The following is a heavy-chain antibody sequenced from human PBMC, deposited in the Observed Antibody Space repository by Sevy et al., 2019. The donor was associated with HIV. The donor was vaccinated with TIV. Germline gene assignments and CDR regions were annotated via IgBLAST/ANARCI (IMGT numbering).Heavy chain of an antibody. Sequence: GESLKISCAASEITFSNYAMSWVRQAPGKGLEWVSSISGSGGEAYYADSVKGRFTISRDKSKNTLYLQMNSLRLEDTAVYYCPKDLILVVGEALDIWGQGTMVTVSS. J-gene: IGHJ3*02. D-gene: IGHD3-16*01. CDR3: PKDLILVVGEALDI. CDR2: ISGSGGEA. CDR1: EITFSNYA. V-gene: IGHV3-23*01.